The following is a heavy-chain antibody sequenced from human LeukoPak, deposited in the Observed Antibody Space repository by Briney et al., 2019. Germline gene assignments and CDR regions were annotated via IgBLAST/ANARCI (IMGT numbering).Heavy chain of an antibody. D-gene: IGHD1/OR15-1a*01. CDR1: GGSISSGGYS. Sequence: SETLSLTCAVSGGSISSGGYSWSWIRQPPGKGLEWIGYIYFSGSTYYNPSLKSRVTVSVDTSKSQFSLTLSSVITPASVVYYCARLISIGWNNEVLLGRDYWGQGTLVTVSS. CDR3: ARLISIGWNNEVLLGRDY. CDR2: IYFSGST. J-gene: IGHJ4*02. V-gene: IGHV4-30-4*07.